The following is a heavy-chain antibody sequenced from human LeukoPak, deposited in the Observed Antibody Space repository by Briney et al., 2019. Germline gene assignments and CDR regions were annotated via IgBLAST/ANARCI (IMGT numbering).Heavy chain of an antibody. D-gene: IGHD5-12*01. CDR3: ARKPLSGGYGGTIDY. J-gene: IGHJ4*02. Sequence: PGGSLRLSCAASGFTFSSYWMSWVRQAPGKGLEWVANIKPDGSEEYYVDSVKGRFTISRDNAKNTLYLRMNSLRAEDTAIYYCARKPLSGGYGGTIDYWGQGTLVTVSS. CDR1: GFTFSSYW. V-gene: IGHV3-7*01. CDR2: IKPDGSEE.